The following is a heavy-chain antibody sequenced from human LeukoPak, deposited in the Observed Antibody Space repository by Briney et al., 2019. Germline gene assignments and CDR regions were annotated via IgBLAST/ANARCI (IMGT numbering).Heavy chain of an antibody. Sequence: SETLSLTCTVSGGSISSYYWSWIRQPAGKGLEWIGRMHSSGSTNYNPSIKSRVTMSLDTSKNQFSLKVDSVTAADTAMYYCAREAVHYGSGSHDYWGREPWSPSPQ. J-gene: IGHJ4*02. CDR3: AREAVHYGSGSHDY. CDR1: GGSISSYY. D-gene: IGHD3-10*01. CDR2: MHSSGST. V-gene: IGHV4-4*07.